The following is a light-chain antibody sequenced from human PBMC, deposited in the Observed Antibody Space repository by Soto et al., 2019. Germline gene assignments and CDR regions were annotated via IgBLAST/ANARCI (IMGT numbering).Light chain of an antibody. CDR1: QSVNRN. J-gene: IGKJ1*01. Sequence: EMVMTQSPATLSVSPGERATLSCRASQSVNRNLAWYQQKRGQAPRLLIYGASTRATGVPARFSGSGSGTEFTLTISSLQSEDSAVYYCQQSHTWWTFDQGTKVEIK. V-gene: IGKV3-15*01. CDR2: GAS. CDR3: QQSHTWWT.